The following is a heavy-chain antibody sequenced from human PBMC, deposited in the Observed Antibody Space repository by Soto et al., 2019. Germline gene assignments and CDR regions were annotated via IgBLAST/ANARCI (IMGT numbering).Heavy chain of an antibody. Sequence: SETLSLTCAVYGGSFSGYYWSWIRQPPGKGLEWIGEINHSGSTNYNPSLKSRVTISVDTSKNQFSLKLSSVTAADTAVYYCERGSIAARPFPFDYWGQGTLVTVSS. CDR3: ERGSIAARPFPFDY. D-gene: IGHD6-6*01. J-gene: IGHJ4*02. CDR1: GGSFSGYY. V-gene: IGHV4-34*01. CDR2: INHSGST.